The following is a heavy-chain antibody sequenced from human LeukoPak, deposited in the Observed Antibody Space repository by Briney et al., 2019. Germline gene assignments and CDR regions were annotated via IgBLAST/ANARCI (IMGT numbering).Heavy chain of an antibody. CDR1: GFTFSSYA. CDR3: AKGPHSSSWHWFDP. J-gene: IGHJ5*02. D-gene: IGHD6-13*01. Sequence: GGSLRLSCAASGFTFSSYAMSWVRQAPGKGLEWLSYIDSSGDVIYYADSVKGRFTISRDNAKNSVFLQMNSLRAEDTAVYYCAKGPHSSSWHWFDPWGQGTLVTVSS. CDR2: IDSSGDVI. V-gene: IGHV3-48*04.